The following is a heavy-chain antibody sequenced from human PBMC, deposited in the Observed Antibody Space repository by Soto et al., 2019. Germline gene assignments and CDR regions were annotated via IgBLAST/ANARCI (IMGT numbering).Heavy chain of an antibody. CDR3: ARRWGRTFDY. J-gene: IGHJ4*02. CDR2: IYYSGST. V-gene: IGHV4-31*03. CDR1: GGSISSGGYS. Sequence: SETLSLTCTVSGGSISSGGYSWSWIRQHPGKGLEWIGYIYYSGSTYYNPSLKSRVTISVDTSKNQFSLKLTSVTAADTAVYYCARRWGRTFDYWGQGTLVTVSS. D-gene: IGHD7-27*01.